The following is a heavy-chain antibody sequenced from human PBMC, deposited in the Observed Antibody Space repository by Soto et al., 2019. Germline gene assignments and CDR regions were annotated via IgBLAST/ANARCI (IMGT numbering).Heavy chain of an antibody. D-gene: IGHD3-3*01. Sequence: VQLVQSGAEVKKPGSSVKVSCKASGGTFSSYAISWVRQAPGQGLEWMGGIIPIFGTANYAQKFQGRVTITADESTSTAYMELSSLRSEDTAVYYCARALHSPDLEWGSYGMDVWGQGTTVTVSS. CDR2: IIPIFGTA. V-gene: IGHV1-69*01. CDR3: ARALHSPDLEWGSYGMDV. J-gene: IGHJ6*02. CDR1: GGTFSSYA.